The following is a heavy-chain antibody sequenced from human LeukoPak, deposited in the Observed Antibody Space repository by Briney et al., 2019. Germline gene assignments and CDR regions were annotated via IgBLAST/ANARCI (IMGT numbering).Heavy chain of an antibody. V-gene: IGHV4-39*07. CDR1: GGSITRSSYY. CDR2: LYYGGST. CDR3: ARDYYDSSGYYQYYYYYYMDV. D-gene: IGHD3-22*01. Sequence: SETLSLTCSVSGGSITRSSYYWGWIRQPPGKGLEWIGSLYYGGSTYYSPSPKSRVTISLDTSRNQFSLKLSSVTAADTAVYYCARDYYDSSGYYQYYYYYYMDVWGKGTTVTVSS. J-gene: IGHJ6*03.